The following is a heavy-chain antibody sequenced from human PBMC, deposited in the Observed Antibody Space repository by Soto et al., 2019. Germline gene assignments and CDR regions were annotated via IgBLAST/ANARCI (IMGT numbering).Heavy chain of an antibody. V-gene: IGHV4-39*01. D-gene: IGHD3-22*01. Sequence: SETXSLTCTVSGGSISSTSYYWVWIRQPPGKGLEWIGSFYYSGSTYYNPSLKSRVSISVDTSENQFSLKLSSVTAADTAVYYCARDPHYFYDSTGYYDYWGQGTLVTVSS. J-gene: IGHJ4*02. CDR1: GGSISSTSYY. CDR3: ARDPHYFYDSTGYYDY. CDR2: FYYSGST.